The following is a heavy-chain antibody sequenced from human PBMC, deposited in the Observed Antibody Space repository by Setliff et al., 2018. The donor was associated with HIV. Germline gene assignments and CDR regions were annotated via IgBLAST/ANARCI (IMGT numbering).Heavy chain of an antibody. J-gene: IGHJ4*02. CDR1: GGSFSGFS. CDR2: INNYGVA. V-gene: IGHV4-34*01. CDR3: SRRPTIRGSFTGVVYTAPLPSFDT. D-gene: IGHD3-3*01. Sequence: PSETLSLTCAVYGGSFSGFSWNWIRQPPGKGLEWIGDINNYGVALYTSSLAGRVTISVDTSKNQFSLTLKSLTVADTALYFCSRRPTIRGSFTGVVYTAPLPSFDTWSQGSQVTVSS.